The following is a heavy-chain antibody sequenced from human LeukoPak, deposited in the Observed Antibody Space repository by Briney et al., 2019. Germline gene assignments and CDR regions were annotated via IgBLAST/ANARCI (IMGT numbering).Heavy chain of an antibody. V-gene: IGHV3-7*04. CDR3: ARDYSSGRDF. D-gene: IGHD3-22*01. J-gene: IGHJ4*02. CDR1: GFTFSTKW. CDR2: INQDGSDQ. Sequence: GGSLRLSCAASGFTFSTKWMSWVRQAPGKGLEWVATINQDGSDQYYVDSVKGRFTISRDNAKNSLDLQMNSLRAEDTAVYYCARDYSSGRDFWGQGALVTVSS.